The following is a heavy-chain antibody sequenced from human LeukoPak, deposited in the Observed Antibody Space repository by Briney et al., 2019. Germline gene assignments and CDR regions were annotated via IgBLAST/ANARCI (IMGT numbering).Heavy chain of an antibody. CDR3: ARDGNYYGSERPYYYYGMDV. J-gene: IGHJ6*02. CDR1: GFTFSSYA. D-gene: IGHD3-10*01. Sequence: SGGSLRLSCAASGFTFSSYAMSWVRQAPGQGLEWVSAISGSGGSTYYADSVKGRFTSSRDNSKNTVYVHMNSLRAEDTAVYYCARDGNYYGSERPYYYYGMDVWGQGTTVTVSS. V-gene: IGHV3-23*01. CDR2: ISGSGGST.